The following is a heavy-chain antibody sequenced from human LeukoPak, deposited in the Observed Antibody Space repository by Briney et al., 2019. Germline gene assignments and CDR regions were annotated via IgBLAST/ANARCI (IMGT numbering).Heavy chain of an antibody. Sequence: PGGSLRLSCAASGFTFSTYWMTWVRQAPGKGLEWVANMKRDGSEVYYAGSVKGRFTISRDNAKNTLYLQMNSWRAEDTAVYYCARYTEYYFDYWGQGTLVTVSS. V-gene: IGHV3-7*01. D-gene: IGHD2-2*02. CDR2: MKRDGSEV. CDR1: GFTFSTYW. CDR3: ARYTEYYFDY. J-gene: IGHJ4*02.